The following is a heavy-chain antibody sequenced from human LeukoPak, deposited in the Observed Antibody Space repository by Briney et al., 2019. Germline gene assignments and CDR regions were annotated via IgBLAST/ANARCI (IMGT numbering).Heavy chain of an antibody. Sequence: ASVKVSCKASGYTFTGYYMHWVRQAPGQGLEWMGWINPNSGGTNYVQKFQGRVTMTRDTSISTAYMELRRLRSDDTAVYYCAREGRVDSAVVLFDYWGQGTLVTVSS. CDR1: GYTFTGYY. V-gene: IGHV1-2*02. CDR2: INPNSGGT. J-gene: IGHJ4*02. D-gene: IGHD5-18*01. CDR3: AREGRVDSAVVLFDY.